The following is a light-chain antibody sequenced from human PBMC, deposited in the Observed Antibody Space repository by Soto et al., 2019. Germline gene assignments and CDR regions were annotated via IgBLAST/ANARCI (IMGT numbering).Light chain of an antibody. V-gene: IGKV3-15*01. Sequence: EIVMTQSPATLSVYPGERATLSCRASQSFSCNLAWYQQKPGQAPRLLIYGASTRATGIPARFSGSGSGTEFTLTISSLQSEDFAVYYCQQYYNWPQTFGQGTKVEIK. CDR2: GAS. J-gene: IGKJ1*01. CDR3: QQYYNWPQT. CDR1: QSFSCN.